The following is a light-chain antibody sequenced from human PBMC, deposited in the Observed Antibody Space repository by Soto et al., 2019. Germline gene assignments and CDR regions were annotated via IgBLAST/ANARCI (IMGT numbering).Light chain of an antibody. Sequence: SALTQLPSASGSPGQSVTISCTGTSSDVGGYNYVSWYQQHPGKAPKLMIYEVSKRPSGVPDRFSGSKSGNTASLTVSGLQAEDEADYYCSSYAGSNNWNFGTGTKLTVL. CDR3: SSYAGSNNWN. V-gene: IGLV2-8*01. J-gene: IGLJ1*01. CDR2: EVS. CDR1: SSDVGGYNY.